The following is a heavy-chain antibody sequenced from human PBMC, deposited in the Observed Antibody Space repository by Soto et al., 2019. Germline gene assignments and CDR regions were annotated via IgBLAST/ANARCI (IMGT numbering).Heavy chain of an antibody. CDR3: ARGGGGGGSCGY. V-gene: IGHV3-74*01. D-gene: IGHD2-15*01. CDR2: INSDGSST. CDR1: GFTFSSSW. Sequence: GGSLRLSCAASGFTFSSSWMQWVRQAPGKGLVWVSRINSDGSSTNYADSVKGRFTISRDNAKNTLYLQMNSLRDEDTAVYYCARGGGGGGSCGYWGQGALVTVSS. J-gene: IGHJ4*02.